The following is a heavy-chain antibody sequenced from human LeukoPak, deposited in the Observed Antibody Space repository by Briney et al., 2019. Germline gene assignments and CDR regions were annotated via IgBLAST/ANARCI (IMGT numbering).Heavy chain of an antibody. CDR1: GGTFSSYA. CDR3: ARTISVVITTSAFDI. D-gene: IGHD3-22*01. J-gene: IGHJ3*02. Sequence: SVKVSCKASGGTFSSYAISWVRQAPGQGLEWMGGIIPIFGTANYAQKSQGRVTITTDESTSTAYMELSSLRSEDTAVYYCARTISVVITTSAFDIWGQGTMVTVSS. V-gene: IGHV1-69*05. CDR2: IIPIFGTA.